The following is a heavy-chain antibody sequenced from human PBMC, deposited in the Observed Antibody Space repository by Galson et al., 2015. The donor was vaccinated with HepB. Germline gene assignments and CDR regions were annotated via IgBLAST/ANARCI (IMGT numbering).Heavy chain of an antibody. Sequence: SLRLSCAASGFTFNNYAIHWVRQAPGKGLEWVAVISYAGNNKYYLDSVRGRFTISRDNSKNTLYLQMNSLRAEDTVVYFCARGHSSSWYGGDAFDFWGRGTMVTVSS. V-gene: IGHV3-30*04. CDR2: ISYAGNNK. CDR1: GFTFNNYA. J-gene: IGHJ3*01. CDR3: ARGHSSSWYGGDAFDF. D-gene: IGHD6-13*01.